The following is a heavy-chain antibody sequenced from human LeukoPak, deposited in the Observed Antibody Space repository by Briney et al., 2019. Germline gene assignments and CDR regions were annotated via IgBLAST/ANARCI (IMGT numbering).Heavy chain of an antibody. J-gene: IGHJ6*03. D-gene: IGHD2-2*01. V-gene: IGHV3-23*01. CDR1: GFTFSSYG. CDR2: ISGSGGST. Sequence: GGSLRLSCAASGFTFSSYGMSWVRQAPGKGLEWVSAISGSGGSTYYADSVKGRFTISRDNSKNTLYLQMNSLRAEDTAVYYCATGVVPAATYYYYYYMDVWGKGTTVTVSS. CDR3: ATGVVPAATYYYYYYMDV.